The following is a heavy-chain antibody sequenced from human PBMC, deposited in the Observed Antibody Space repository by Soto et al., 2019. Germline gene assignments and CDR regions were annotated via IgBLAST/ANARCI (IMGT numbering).Heavy chain of an antibody. V-gene: IGHV4-30-4*01. D-gene: IGHD2-21*01. Sequence: SETLSLTCTVSGGSISSGDYYWNWIRQPPGKGPEWIGYIDYSGNTYYNPSLKSRVTISVDTSKNQFSLKVSSVTAADTAMYYCARYAGYCGGDNCHSIFKAFDIWGQGTMVTVSS. CDR1: GGSISSGDYY. CDR2: IDYSGNT. CDR3: ARYAGYCGGDNCHSIFKAFDI. J-gene: IGHJ3*02.